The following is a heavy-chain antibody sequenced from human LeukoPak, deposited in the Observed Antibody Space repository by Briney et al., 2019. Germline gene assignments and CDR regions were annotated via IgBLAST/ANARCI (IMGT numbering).Heavy chain of an antibody. J-gene: IGHJ4*02. CDR1: GFSLSSSA. Sequence: PGGSLRLSRAHSGFSLSSSAMSWVPQAPGEGLEWVSAISGSGGSTYYADSVKGRFTISRDNSKNTLYLQMNSLRAEDTAVYYCAKHWLPYSYGLRSDDWGQGTLVTVSS. CDR2: ISGSGGST. CDR3: AKHWLPYSYGLRSDD. D-gene: IGHD5-18*01. V-gene: IGHV3-23*01.